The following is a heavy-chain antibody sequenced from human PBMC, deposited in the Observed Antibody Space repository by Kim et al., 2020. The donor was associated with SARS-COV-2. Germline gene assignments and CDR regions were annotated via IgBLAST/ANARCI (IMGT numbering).Heavy chain of an antibody. V-gene: IGHV3-11*06. D-gene: IGHD5-12*01. J-gene: IGHJ4*02. CDR2: ISSSSSYT. CDR1: GFTFSDYY. CDR3: ARGTRGYSGYDVDY. Sequence: GGSLRLSCAASGFTFSDYYMSWIRQAPGKGLEWVSYISSSSSYTNYADSVKGRFTISRDNAKNSLYLQMNSLRAEDTAVYYCARGTRGYSGYDVDYWGQGTLVTVSS.